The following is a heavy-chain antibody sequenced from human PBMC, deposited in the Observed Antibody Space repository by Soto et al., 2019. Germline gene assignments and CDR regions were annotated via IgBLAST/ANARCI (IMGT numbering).Heavy chain of an antibody. J-gene: IGHJ4*01. CDR2: IYHSGNT. D-gene: IGHD3-3*01. CDR3: ARDTALYVSYDFLGNRFDH. Sequence: HVQLQESGPGLVKPSETLSLTCTVSGGSVSSGSSYWTWLRQPPGKGLEWFGSIYHSGNTYYNPSLKSRVTISVDTSRNKYSLNLSSVTAADTAVYYCARDTALYVSYDFLGNRFDHWGQGTLVTVSS. CDR1: GGSVSSGSSY. V-gene: IGHV4-61*01.